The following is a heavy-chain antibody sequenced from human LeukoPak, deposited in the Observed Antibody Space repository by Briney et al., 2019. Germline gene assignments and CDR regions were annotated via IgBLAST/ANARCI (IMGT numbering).Heavy chain of an antibody. CDR3: AKSYGDYYFDY. Sequence: GVLRLSCPASGFTFSSYSMNWVRQAPGKGLEWVSAISGSGGSTYYADSVKGRFTISRDNSKNTLYLQMNSLRAEDTAVYYCAKSYGDYYFDYWGQGTLVTVSS. J-gene: IGHJ4*02. D-gene: IGHD4-17*01. CDR2: ISGSGGST. CDR1: GFTFSSYS. V-gene: IGHV3-23*01.